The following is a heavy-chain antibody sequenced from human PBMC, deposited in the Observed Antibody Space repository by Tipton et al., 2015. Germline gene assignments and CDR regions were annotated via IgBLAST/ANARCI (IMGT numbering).Heavy chain of an antibody. CDR2: IYYSGST. Sequence: TLSLTCSVSGGSIDSYYWSWIRQPPGKGLHWIDYIYYSGSTNYNPSLKSRVSISVDTSKSQFLPKLNSVTAADPAVYYCARARGRHGGLFASWGQGTLVTVSS. CDR1: GGSIDSYY. CDR3: ARARGRHGGLFAS. J-gene: IGHJ4*02. V-gene: IGHV4-59*01. D-gene: IGHD4-23*01.